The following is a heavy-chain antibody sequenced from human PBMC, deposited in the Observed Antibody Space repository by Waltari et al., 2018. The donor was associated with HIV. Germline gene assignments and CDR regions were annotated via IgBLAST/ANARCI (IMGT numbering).Heavy chain of an antibody. CDR2: IHYSGKT. CDR3: ARLRGDRTAVIDY. D-gene: IGHD2-21*02. CDR1: GYPLTGYH. J-gene: IGHJ4*02. Sequence: QVQLQESGPGLVKPSETLSLTCSVSGYPLTGYHWIWIRQPPGKGLESIGYIHYSGKTNYNPSLRSRVDISVDTSMSQFYLKLNSVTAADTAVYFCARLRGDRTAVIDYWGQGTLVTVSS. V-gene: IGHV4-59*08.